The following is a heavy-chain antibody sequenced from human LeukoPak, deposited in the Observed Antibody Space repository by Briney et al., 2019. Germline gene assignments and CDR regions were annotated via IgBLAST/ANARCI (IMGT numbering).Heavy chain of an antibody. J-gene: IGHJ4*02. V-gene: IGHV3-21*01. CDR3: ARVGVAGTQDY. CDR2: ISSSSSYI. Sequence: GGSLRLSCAASGFTFSSYSMNWVRQAPGKGLEWVSSISSSSSYIYYADSVKGRFTISRDNAKNSLYLQVNSLRAEDTAVYYCARVGVAGTQDYWGQGTLVTVSS. D-gene: IGHD6-19*01. CDR1: GFTFSSYS.